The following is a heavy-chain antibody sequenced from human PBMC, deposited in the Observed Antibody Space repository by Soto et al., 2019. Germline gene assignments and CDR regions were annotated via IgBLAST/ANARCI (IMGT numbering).Heavy chain of an antibody. CDR2: MNPNSGNT. D-gene: IGHD6-13*01. V-gene: IGHV1-8*01. CDR3: ARGTGIAAAGRGDDAFDI. J-gene: IGHJ3*02. CDR1: GYTFTSYD. Sequence: ASVKVSCKASGYTFTSYDINWVRQATGQGLEWMGWMNPNSGNTGYAQKFQGRATMTRNTSISTAYMELSSLRSEDTAVYYCARGTGIAAAGRGDDAFDIWGQGTMVTVSS.